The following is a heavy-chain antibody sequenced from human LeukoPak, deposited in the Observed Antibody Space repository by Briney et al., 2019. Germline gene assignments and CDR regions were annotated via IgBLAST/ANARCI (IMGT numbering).Heavy chain of an antibody. CDR1: AYSFTGYF. CDR2: INANSGDT. Sequence: ASVKVSCKTSAYSFTGYFFHWIRQAPGQGLEWMGWINANSGDTNYAQQFQGRLTMTRDRSISTVYMELSRLRTDDTAVYYCAAGLNYVFDYWGQGTLVTVSS. J-gene: IGHJ4*02. V-gene: IGHV1-2*02. D-gene: IGHD1-7*01. CDR3: AAGLNYVFDY.